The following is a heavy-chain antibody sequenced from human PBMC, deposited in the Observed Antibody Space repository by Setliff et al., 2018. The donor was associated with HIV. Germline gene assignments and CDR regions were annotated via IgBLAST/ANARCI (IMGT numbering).Heavy chain of an antibody. CDR3: ARDDHYYDSVSFYSDWYFNL. V-gene: IGHV1-69*13. CDR1: GGTFSNYA. CDR2: IIPIFGST. Sequence: RASVKVSCKASGGTFSNYAISWVRQAPGQGLEWMGGIIPIFGSTKYAQKFQDRVIITADESTHTADMELSSLRSEDTAVYYCARDDHYYDSVSFYSDWYFNLWGRGTLVTVSS. D-gene: IGHD3-10*01. J-gene: IGHJ2*01.